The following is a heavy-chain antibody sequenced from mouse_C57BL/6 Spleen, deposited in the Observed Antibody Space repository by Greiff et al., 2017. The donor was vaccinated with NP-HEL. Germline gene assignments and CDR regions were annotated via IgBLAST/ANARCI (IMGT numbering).Heavy chain of an antibody. D-gene: IGHD2-4*01. CDR2: INPNNGGT. V-gene: IGHV1-26*01. J-gene: IGHJ2*01. Sequence: EVQLQQSGPELVKPGASVKISCKASGYTFTDYYMNWVKQSHGKSLEWIGDINPNNGGTSYNQKFKGKATLTVDKSSSTAYMELRSLTSEDSAVYYCARGGLGDYDDGYFDYWGQGTTLTVSS. CDR1: GYTFTDYY. CDR3: ARGGLGDYDDGYFDY.